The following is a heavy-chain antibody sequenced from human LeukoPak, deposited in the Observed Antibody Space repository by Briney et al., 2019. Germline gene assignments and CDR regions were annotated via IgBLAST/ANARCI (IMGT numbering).Heavy chain of an antibody. CDR3: ARWRKNRIAAAGTVFDF. Sequence: GESLKISCKGSGYSFTSYWIGWVRQMPGKGLEWMGIIYPGDSDTRYSPSFQGQVTISADKSISTAYLQWSSLKASDTAMYYCARWRKNRIAAAGTVFDFWGQGTLVTVSS. V-gene: IGHV5-51*01. D-gene: IGHD6-13*01. CDR2: IYPGDSDT. CDR1: GYSFTSYW. J-gene: IGHJ4*02.